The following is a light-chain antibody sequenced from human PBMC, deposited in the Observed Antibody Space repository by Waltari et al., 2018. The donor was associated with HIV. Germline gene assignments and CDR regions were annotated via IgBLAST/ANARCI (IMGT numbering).Light chain of an antibody. CDR3: NSYTSSTTRV. V-gene: IGLV2-14*03. CDR2: TVT. CDR1: DRHIGFSKF. J-gene: IGLJ1*01. Sequence: QSVLTQPASVSGSPGQSITISCTGNDRHIGFSKFVPWYQQHPGKAPRLLIYTVTSRASGVSSRFSASKSGNTASLTISGLQAEDEADYYCNSYTSSTTRVFGTGTKVTVL.